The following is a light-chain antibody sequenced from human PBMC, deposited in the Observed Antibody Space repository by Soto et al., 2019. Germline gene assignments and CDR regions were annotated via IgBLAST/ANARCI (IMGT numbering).Light chain of an antibody. CDR3: QQYNNWPFT. Sequence: EIVMTQSPATLSVSPGERATLSCRASQSVSSNLAWYQQKPGQVPRLLIYGASTRATGIPARFSGSGSGTXXXXTXXXLQSEDFXXYYCQQYNNWPFTFGPGTKVDIK. J-gene: IGKJ3*01. CDR1: QSVSSN. CDR2: GAS. V-gene: IGKV3D-15*01.